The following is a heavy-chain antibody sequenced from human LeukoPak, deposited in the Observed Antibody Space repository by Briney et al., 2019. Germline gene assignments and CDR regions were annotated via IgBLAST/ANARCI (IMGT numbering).Heavy chain of an antibody. Sequence: SQTLSLTCAISGDSVSSNSAAWNWIRQSPSRGLEWLGRTYYRSKWYNDYAVSVKGRITINPDTSKNQFSLQLNSVTPEDTAVYYCAKEGRGIAAAGFYYYYGMDVWGQGTTVTVSS. D-gene: IGHD6-13*01. V-gene: IGHV6-1*01. CDR2: TYYRSKWYN. J-gene: IGHJ6*02. CDR3: AKEGRGIAAAGFYYYYGMDV. CDR1: GDSVSSNSAA.